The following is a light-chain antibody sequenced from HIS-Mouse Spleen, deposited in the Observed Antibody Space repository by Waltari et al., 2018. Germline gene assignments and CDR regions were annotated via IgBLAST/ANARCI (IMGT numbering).Light chain of an antibody. Sequence: YVLTQPPSVSVAPTQTASITGGGNKIESKNLHWYQQRPGQAPVLVVYEESDRPSGIPERFSGSNSGTTATLTISRVEVGDEADYYCQVWDSSSDHYVFGTGTKVTVL. CDR1: KIESKN. CDR3: QVWDSSSDHYV. V-gene: IGLV3-21*02. CDR2: EES. J-gene: IGLJ1*01.